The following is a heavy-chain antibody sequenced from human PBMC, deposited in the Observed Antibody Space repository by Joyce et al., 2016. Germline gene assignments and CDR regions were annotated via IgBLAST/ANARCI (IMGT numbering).Heavy chain of an antibody. CDR2: ISWNSGNI. Sequence: EVQLVESGGGLVQPGGSLRLSCVASGFTFHNYAMQWVRQAPGKGLEWVSGISWNSGNIDDGDSVKGRFTISRDNAKNSLYLQMSSLRAEDTAFYYCAKGKYNSGLGGVFDCWGQGTLVTVSS. D-gene: IGHD6-19*01. V-gene: IGHV3-9*01. CDR3: AKGKYNSGLGGVFDC. CDR1: GFTFHNYA. J-gene: IGHJ4*02.